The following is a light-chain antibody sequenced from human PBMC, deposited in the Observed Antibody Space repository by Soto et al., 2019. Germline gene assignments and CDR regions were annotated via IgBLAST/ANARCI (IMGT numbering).Light chain of an antibody. CDR1: QTVLYSSNNKNY. CDR3: QQYYTTPRT. J-gene: IGKJ1*01. V-gene: IGKV4-1*01. CDR2: WAS. Sequence: DIVMTQSPDSLTMSLGERATINCKSSQTVLYSSNNKNYLAWYQHKPGQPPKLLIYWASTREFGVPDRFSGSGSATDFTLTISSLQAEDVAVYYCQQYYTTPRTFGQGTKVEIK.